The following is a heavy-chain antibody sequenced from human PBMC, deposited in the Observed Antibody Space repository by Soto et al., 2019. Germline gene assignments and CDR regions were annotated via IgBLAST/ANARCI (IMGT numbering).Heavy chain of an antibody. CDR1: GGSFSGCY. V-gene: IGHV4-34*01. CDR3: ARGSLDYYDYIWGSSPAY. D-gene: IGHD3-16*01. Sequence: PSETLSLTCAVYGGSFSGCYWSWIRQPPGKGLEWIGEINHSGSTNYNPSLKSRVTISVDTSKNQFSLKLSSVTAADTAVYYCARGSLDYYDYIWGSSPAYWGQGTLVTVSS. J-gene: IGHJ4*02. CDR2: INHSGST.